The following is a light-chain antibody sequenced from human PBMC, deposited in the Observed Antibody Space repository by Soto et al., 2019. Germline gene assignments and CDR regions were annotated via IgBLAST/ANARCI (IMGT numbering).Light chain of an antibody. V-gene: IGKV3D-15*01. CDR3: QQYNNWPLS. CDR1: QSISRT. CDR2: DAS. Sequence: ESGTVSCRASQSISRTLAWYQQKSGQPPRLLIYDASTMANGFPARFSGSGSGTEFTLTFSSLQSEDCAVYFSQQYNNWPLSFGGGTKVDIK. J-gene: IGKJ4*01.